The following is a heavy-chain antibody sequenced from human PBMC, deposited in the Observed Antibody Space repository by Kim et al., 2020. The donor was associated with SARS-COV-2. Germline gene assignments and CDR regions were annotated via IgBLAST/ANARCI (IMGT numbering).Heavy chain of an antibody. CDR1: GGSISSGDYY. Sequence: SETLSLTCTVSGGSISSGDYYWSWIRQPPGKGLEWIGYIYYSGSTYYNPSLKSRVTISVDTSKNQFSLKLSSVTAADTAVYYCARVLGSDCSSTSCYKGPWFDPWGQGTLVTVSS. D-gene: IGHD2-2*02. J-gene: IGHJ5*02. CDR3: ARVLGSDCSSTSCYKGPWFDP. CDR2: IYYSGST. V-gene: IGHV4-30-4*01.